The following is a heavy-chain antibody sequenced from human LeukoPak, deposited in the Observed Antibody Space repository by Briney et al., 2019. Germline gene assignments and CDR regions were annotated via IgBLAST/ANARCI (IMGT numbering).Heavy chain of an antibody. CDR1: GFTVSSNY. J-gene: IGHJ4*02. V-gene: IGHV3-66*02. D-gene: IGHD3-10*01. CDR2: IYSGGST. CDR3: ARVATGLYASGSYSDF. Sequence: PGGSLRLSCAASGFTVSSNYMTWVRQAPGKGLEWVSVIYSGGSTYYADSVKGRFTISRDNSRNTLSLQMNSLRLDDTAVFYCARVATGLYASGSYSDFWGQGTLVTVSS.